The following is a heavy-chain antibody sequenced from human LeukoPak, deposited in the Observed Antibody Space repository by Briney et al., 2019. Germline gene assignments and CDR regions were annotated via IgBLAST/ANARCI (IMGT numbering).Heavy chain of an antibody. CDR2: IYYSGST. CDR3: ARGGSGTYYHY. J-gene: IGHJ4*02. D-gene: IGHD1-26*01. V-gene: IGHV4-61*08. Sequence: PSETLSLTCTVSGGSVSSGAYYCSWIRQPPGKGLEWIGYIYYSGSTNYNPSLKSRVTISVDTSKNQFSLKLSSVTAADTAVYYCARGGSGTYYHYWGQGTLVTVSS. CDR1: GGSVSSGAYY.